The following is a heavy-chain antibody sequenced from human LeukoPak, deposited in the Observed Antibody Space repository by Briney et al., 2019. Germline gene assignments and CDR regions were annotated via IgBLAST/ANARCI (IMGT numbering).Heavy chain of an antibody. CDR2: TYYRSKWYN. Sequence: SQTLSLTCAISGDSVSSNSAAWNWIRQSPSRGLEWLGRTYYRSKWYNDYAVSVKSRITINPDTSKNQFSLYLNSVTPEDTAVYYCARDSVPYYYDSSGYYWGHYFDSWGQGTLVTVSS. D-gene: IGHD3-22*01. J-gene: IGHJ4*02. CDR1: GDSVSSNSAA. V-gene: IGHV6-1*01. CDR3: ARDSVPYYYDSSGYYWGHYFDS.